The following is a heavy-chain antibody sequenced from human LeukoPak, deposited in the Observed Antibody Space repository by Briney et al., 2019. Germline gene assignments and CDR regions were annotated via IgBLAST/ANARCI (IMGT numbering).Heavy chain of an antibody. CDR2: IWYDGSKK. Sequence: GTSLRLSCAASGFTFSSYGMNWVRQAPGKGLEWVAVIWYDGSKKYYVDSVKGRFTISRDSSKNTVDLQMDSVRAEDTALYYCTRENGGDGYRGGTFDIWGQGTMVTVSS. CDR1: GFTFSSYG. CDR3: TRENGGDGYRGGTFDI. D-gene: IGHD5-24*01. J-gene: IGHJ3*02. V-gene: IGHV3-33*01.